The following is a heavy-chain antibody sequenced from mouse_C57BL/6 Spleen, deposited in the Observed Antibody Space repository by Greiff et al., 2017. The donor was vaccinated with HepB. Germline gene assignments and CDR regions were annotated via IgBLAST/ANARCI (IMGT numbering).Heavy chain of an antibody. Sequence: VQLQQSVAELVRPGVSVKLSCTASGFNIKNTYMHWVKQRPEQGLEWIGRIDPANGNTKYAPKFQGKATIATDTTSNTAYLQRSSLPSEYTAIYCSARDSSDFDYWGQGTTLTVSS. CDR3: ARDSSDFDY. J-gene: IGHJ2*01. V-gene: IGHV14-3*01. CDR2: IDPANGNT. D-gene: IGHD3-2*01. CDR1: GFNIKNTY.